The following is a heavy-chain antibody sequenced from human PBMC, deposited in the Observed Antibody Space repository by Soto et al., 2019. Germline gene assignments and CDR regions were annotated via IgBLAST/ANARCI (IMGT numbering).Heavy chain of an antibody. V-gene: IGHV4-38-2*02. Sequence: KPSETLSLTCSVSGYSIRSGYYWGWVRQAPGKGLEWLGSVYHNGIMFHNPSFQSRVTISVDTSKNQFSLNLRSVTAADTAVYYCAALWFGELAFNYWGHGILVTVS. CDR2: VYHNGIM. CDR1: GYSIRSGYY. D-gene: IGHD3-10*01. J-gene: IGHJ4*01. CDR3: AALWFGELAFNY.